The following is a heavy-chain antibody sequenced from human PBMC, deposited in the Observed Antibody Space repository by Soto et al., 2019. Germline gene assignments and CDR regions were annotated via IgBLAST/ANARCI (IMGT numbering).Heavy chain of an antibody. J-gene: IGHJ4*02. Sequence: PSETLSLTCTVSGGSISNYYWSWIRQPPGKGLEWIGYIYYTGSTNYNPSLNSRVSMSVDTSKNQFSLELSSVTAADTALYYCARRYCSGGSCYSGFDCWGQGTLVTVSS. CDR2: IYYTGST. V-gene: IGHV4-59*01. CDR1: GGSISNYY. D-gene: IGHD2-15*01. CDR3: ARRYCSGGSCYSGFDC.